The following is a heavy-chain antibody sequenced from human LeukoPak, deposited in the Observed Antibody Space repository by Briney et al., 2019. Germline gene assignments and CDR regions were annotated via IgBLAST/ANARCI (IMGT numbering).Heavy chain of an antibody. V-gene: IGHV3-30*03. J-gene: IGHJ4*02. CDR2: ISYDGSNK. CDR3: ARDRVRGEFVGAVADSLDY. CDR1: GFTFSSYG. D-gene: IGHD6-19*01. Sequence: PGGSLRLSCAASGFTFSSYGMQWVRQAPGKGLEWVAVISYDGSNKYYADSVKGRFTISRDNSNNTLYLQMNSLRAEDTAVYYCARDRVRGEFVGAVADSLDYWGQGTLVTVSS.